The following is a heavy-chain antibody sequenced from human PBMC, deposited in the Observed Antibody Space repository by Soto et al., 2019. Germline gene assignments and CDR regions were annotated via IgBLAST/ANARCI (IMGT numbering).Heavy chain of an antibody. CDR3: AVPTGIEVTGPDY. CDR2: ISGNGGST. CDR1: GFTFGSYA. Sequence: GGSLRLSCAASGFTFGSYAMSWVRQAPGKGLQWVSAISGNGGSTYYADSVRGRFTISRDNSKNTLYLQMNSLRADDTAIYYCAVPTGIEVTGPDYWGQGTLVTVSS. V-gene: IGHV3-23*01. D-gene: IGHD6-19*01. J-gene: IGHJ4*02.